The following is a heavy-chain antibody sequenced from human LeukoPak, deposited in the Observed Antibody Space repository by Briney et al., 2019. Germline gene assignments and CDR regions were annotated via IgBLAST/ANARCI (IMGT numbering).Heavy chain of an antibody. CDR1: GGSICSYY. J-gene: IGHJ2*01. Sequence: SETLSLTCTVSGGSICSYYWSWIRQPAGKGLEWIGRIDASGNTNYKPSLKSRVTMSVDTSKNQFSLKLSSVTAADAAVSSSWYQDWYFDLWGRGTLVTVSS. CDR3: WYQDWYFDL. CDR2: IDASGNT. D-gene: IGHD6-13*01. V-gene: IGHV4-4*07.